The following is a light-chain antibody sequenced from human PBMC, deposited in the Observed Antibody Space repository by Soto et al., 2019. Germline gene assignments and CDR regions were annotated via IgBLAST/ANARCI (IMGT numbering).Light chain of an antibody. CDR2: EVS. Sequence: QSALTQPASVSGSPGQSITISCTGTSSDVGGYNFVSWYQQHPGKAPRLIIYEVSSRPSGVSYRFSGYKSGHTGSLTISGLQAEDEAEYSSSSYTLRNTLVLFGGGTKLTVL. V-gene: IGLV2-14*01. CDR3: SSYTLRNTLVL. CDR1: SSDVGGYNF. J-gene: IGLJ3*02.